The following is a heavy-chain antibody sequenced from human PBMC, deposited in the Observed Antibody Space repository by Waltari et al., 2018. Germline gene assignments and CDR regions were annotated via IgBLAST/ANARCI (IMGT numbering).Heavy chain of an antibody. V-gene: IGHV3-64*01. CDR3: ARDESGYSYGWGYYFDY. CDR2: ISSNGGST. CDR1: GFTFSSYA. J-gene: IGHJ4*02. D-gene: IGHD5-18*01. Sequence: EVQLVESGGGLVQPGGSLRLSCAASGFTFSSYAMHWVRQAPGKGLEYVSAISSNGGSTYYANSVKGRFTISRDNSMNTLYLQMGSLRAEDMAVYYCARDESGYSYGWGYYFDYWGQGTLVTVSS.